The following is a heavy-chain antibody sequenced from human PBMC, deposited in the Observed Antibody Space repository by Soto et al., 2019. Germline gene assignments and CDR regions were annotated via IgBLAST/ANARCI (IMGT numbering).Heavy chain of an antibody. J-gene: IGHJ4*02. CDR2: VSAYNGNT. CDR3: ARDHVLRGWYTMY. D-gene: IGHD6-19*01. Sequence: APVKVSCKASGYTFTSSGISWVRQAPGQELEWMGWVSAYNGNTNYAQKLQGRVTMTTDTSTSTAYMELRSLRSDDTAVYYCARDHVLRGWYTMYWGERTLVTVCS. CDR1: GYTFTSSG. V-gene: IGHV1-18*01.